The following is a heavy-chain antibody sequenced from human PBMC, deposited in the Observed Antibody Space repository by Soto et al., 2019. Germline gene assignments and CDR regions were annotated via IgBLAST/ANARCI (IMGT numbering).Heavy chain of an antibody. D-gene: IGHD2-15*01. V-gene: IGHV3-74*01. Sequence: GGSLRLSCAASGFTLSSHWMHWVRQAPGKGPVWVSRINGDGTSISYADSVEGRFTVSRDNAKNTLYLQMNSLRAEDTAVYYCAREIIVVNGKNRWFDSWGQGTMVTVSS. CDR1: GFTLSSHW. CDR2: INGDGTSI. CDR3: AREIIVVNGKNRWFDS. J-gene: IGHJ5*01.